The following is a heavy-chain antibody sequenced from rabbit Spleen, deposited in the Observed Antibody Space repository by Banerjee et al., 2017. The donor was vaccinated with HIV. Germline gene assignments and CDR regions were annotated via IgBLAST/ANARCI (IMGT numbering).Heavy chain of an antibody. V-gene: IGHV1S40*01. J-gene: IGHJ4*01. CDR2: IDSGSSGFT. CDR3: ARDLVAVIGWNFNL. CDR1: GFSLSNNYY. Sequence: QSLQESGGGLVKPGGTLTLTCKASGFSLSNNYYMCWVRQAPGKGLEWIACIDSGSSGFTYFASWAKGRFTVSKTSSTTVTLQMTSLTAADTATYFCARDLVAVIGWNFNLWGPGTLVTVS. D-gene: IGHD1-1*01.